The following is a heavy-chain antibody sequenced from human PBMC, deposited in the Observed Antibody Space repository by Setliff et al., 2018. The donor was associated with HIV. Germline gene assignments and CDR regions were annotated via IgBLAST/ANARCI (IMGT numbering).Heavy chain of an antibody. J-gene: IGHJ4*02. Sequence: SETLSLTCAVSGASFVGDNHWSWIRQPPGKGLEWIGYIYYSGSTYYNPSLKSRVTISVDTSKNQFSLKLSSVTAADTAVYYCARDRTPRNRGGYFDYWGQGTLVTVSS. CDR3: ARDRTPRNRGGYFDY. V-gene: IGHV4-30-4*01. CDR2: IYYSGST. CDR1: GASFVGDNH.